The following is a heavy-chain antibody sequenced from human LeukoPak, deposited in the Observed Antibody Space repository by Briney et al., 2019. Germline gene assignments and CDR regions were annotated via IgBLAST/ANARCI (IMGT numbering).Heavy chain of an antibody. Sequence: GESLRLSCAASGFSFSGSWMNWVRQAPGKGLEWVANINPDGSQKRFVDSVMGRFTTSRDNAKNSLYLQMNSLRSEDTAVFYCAAWTDRGYNFWGQGTLVTVSS. CDR2: INPDGSQK. V-gene: IGHV3-7*01. D-gene: IGHD5-24*01. CDR1: GFSFSGSW. CDR3: AAWTDRGYNF. J-gene: IGHJ4*02.